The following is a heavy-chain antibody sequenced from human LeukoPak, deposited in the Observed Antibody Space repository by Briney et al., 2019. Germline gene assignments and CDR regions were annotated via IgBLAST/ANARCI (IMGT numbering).Heavy chain of an antibody. J-gene: IGHJ5*02. D-gene: IGHD3-10*01. Sequence: SETLSLTCGVSGGSVSSYSWSWIRQPPGKGLEWIGEINPVGLTNYNPSLKSRVIISADTSKSQFSLHVTSVTAADTAMYYCARGWGSAMIRGLAGDSWGQGTLVTVSS. V-gene: IGHV4-34*01. CDR1: GGSVSSYS. CDR3: ARGWGSAMIRGLAGDS. CDR2: INPVGLT.